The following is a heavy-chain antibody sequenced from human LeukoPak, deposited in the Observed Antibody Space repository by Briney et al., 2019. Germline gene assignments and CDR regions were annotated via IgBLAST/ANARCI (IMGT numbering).Heavy chain of an antibody. Sequence: GGSLRLSCTASRFAFSSYGMHWVRQAPGKGLEWVAFIRYDGSNQYYADSVKGRFTISRDNSKNTLYPQMNSLRVEDTAVYYCAKFSSGWYIDYWGQGTLVTVSS. D-gene: IGHD6-19*01. V-gene: IGHV3-30*02. CDR2: IRYDGSNQ. CDR3: AKFSSGWYIDY. J-gene: IGHJ4*02. CDR1: RFAFSSYG.